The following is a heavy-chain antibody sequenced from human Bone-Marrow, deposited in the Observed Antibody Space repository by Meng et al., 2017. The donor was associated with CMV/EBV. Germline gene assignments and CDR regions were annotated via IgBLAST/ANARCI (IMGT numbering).Heavy chain of an antibody. Sequence: SLKISCAASGFTFSSYSMNWVRQAPGKGLEWVSGIAWNGGDIGYADSVKGRFIISRDNARNSLYLQMDSLRVEDTALYYCAKDDAFDMWGQGTMVTVSS. CDR2: IAWNGGDI. V-gene: IGHV3-9*01. J-gene: IGHJ3*02. CDR3: AKDDAFDM. CDR1: GFTFSSYS.